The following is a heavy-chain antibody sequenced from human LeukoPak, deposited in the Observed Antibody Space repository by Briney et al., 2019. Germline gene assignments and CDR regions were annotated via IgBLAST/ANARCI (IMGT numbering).Heavy chain of an antibody. Sequence: GGSLRLSCAASGFTFSSYSMNWVRQAPGKGLEWVSSISSSSSYIYYADSVKGRFTISRDNAKNSLYLQMNSLRAEDTAVYYCARDSNLRGRGYDNFDYWGQGTLVTVSS. J-gene: IGHJ4*02. D-gene: IGHD5-12*01. V-gene: IGHV3-21*01. CDR2: ISSSSSYI. CDR3: ARDSNLRGRGYDNFDY. CDR1: GFTFSSYS.